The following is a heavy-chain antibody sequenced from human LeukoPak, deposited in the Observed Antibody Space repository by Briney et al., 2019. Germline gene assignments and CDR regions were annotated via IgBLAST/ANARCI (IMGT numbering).Heavy chain of an antibody. D-gene: IGHD6-19*01. CDR1: GYSISSGYY. J-gene: IGHJ4*02. CDR2: IYHSGST. V-gene: IGHV4-38-2*02. Sequence: ASETLSLTCTVSGYSISSGYYWGWIRQPPGKGLEWIGSIYHSGSTYYNPSLKSRVTISVDTSKNQFSLKLSSVTAADTAVYYCARRDSSGYFDYWGQGTLVTVSS. CDR3: ARRDSSGYFDY.